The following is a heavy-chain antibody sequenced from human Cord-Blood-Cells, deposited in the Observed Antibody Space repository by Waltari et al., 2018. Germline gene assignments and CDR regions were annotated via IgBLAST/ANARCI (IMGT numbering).Heavy chain of an antibody. CDR2: IRSKANSYAT. Sequence: EVQLVESGGGLVQPGGSLKLSCAASGFTFSGSAMHWVRQASGKGLEWVGRIRSKANSYATAYAAAVKGRFTISRDDSKNTAYLQMNSLKTEDTAVYYCTRLTTVTSWGQGTLVTVSS. D-gene: IGHD4-4*01. J-gene: IGHJ4*02. V-gene: IGHV3-73*02. CDR3: TRLTTVTS. CDR1: GFTFSGSA.